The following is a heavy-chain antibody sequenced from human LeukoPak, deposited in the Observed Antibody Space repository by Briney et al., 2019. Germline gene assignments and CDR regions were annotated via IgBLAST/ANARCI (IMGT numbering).Heavy chain of an antibody. D-gene: IGHD3-10*01. J-gene: IGHJ3*02. Sequence: GGSLRLSCAASGFTVSSNYMSWVRQAPGKGLEWVSVIYSGGSTYYADSVKGRFTISRDNSKNTLYLQMNSLRAEDTAVYYCARDGLWFGELLGAFDIWGQGTMVTVSS. V-gene: IGHV3-66*01. CDR1: GFTVSSNY. CDR3: ARDGLWFGELLGAFDI. CDR2: IYSGGST.